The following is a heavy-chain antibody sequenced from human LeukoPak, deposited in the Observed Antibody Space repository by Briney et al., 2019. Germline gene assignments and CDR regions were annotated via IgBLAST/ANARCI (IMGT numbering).Heavy chain of an antibody. Sequence: SETLSLTCTVSGGSISSYYWSWIRQPPGKGLEWIGYIYYSGSTNYNPSLKSRVTISVDTSKNQFSLKLSSVTAADTAVYYCARIAAAEVDYWGQGTLVTVSS. V-gene: IGHV4-59*01. CDR1: GGSISSYY. CDR2: IYYSGST. CDR3: ARIAAAEVDY. J-gene: IGHJ4*02. D-gene: IGHD6-13*01.